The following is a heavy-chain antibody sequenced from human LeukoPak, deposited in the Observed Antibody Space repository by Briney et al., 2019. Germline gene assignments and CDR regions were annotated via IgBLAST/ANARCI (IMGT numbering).Heavy chain of an antibody. V-gene: IGHV3-9*01. Sequence: GGSLRLSWAASGFTFDDYAMDWVRHAPGKGLEWVSGISWNSGSIGYADSVKGRFTISRDNAKNSLYLQMNSLRAEDTALYYCATNLGVWGQGTTVTVSS. CDR2: ISWNSGSI. CDR1: GFTFDDYA. J-gene: IGHJ6*02. CDR3: ATNLGV.